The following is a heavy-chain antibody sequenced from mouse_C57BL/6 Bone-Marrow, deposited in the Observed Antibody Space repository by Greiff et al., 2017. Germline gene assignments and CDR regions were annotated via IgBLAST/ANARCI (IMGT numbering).Heavy chain of an antibody. Sequence: VQLQQSGAELVRPGASVKLSCKASGYTFTSYAISWVKQRTGQGLEWIGEIYPGSGNTYYNEQFKGKATLTADQSSSTAYMELCSLTSEDSAVXSGADFYYSSHTSYAMDYWGQGTSVTVSS. D-gene: IGHD1-1*01. V-gene: IGHV1-81*01. CDR3: ADFYYSSHTSYAMDY. J-gene: IGHJ4*01. CDR2: IYPGSGNT. CDR1: GYTFTSYA.